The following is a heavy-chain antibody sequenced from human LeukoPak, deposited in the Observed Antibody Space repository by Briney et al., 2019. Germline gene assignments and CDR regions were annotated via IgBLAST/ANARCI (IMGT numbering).Heavy chain of an antibody. J-gene: IGHJ4*02. CDR1: GYTFTGYY. CDR2: INPNSGGT. CDR3: ASPPQFGDYWYFDY. Sequence: ASVKVSCKASGYTFTGYYMHWVRQAPGQGLEWMGWINPNSGGTNYAQKFQGRVTMTRDTSISTAHMELSSLRSEDTAVYYCASPPQFGDYWYFDYWGQGTLVTVSS. D-gene: IGHD4-17*01. V-gene: IGHV1-2*02.